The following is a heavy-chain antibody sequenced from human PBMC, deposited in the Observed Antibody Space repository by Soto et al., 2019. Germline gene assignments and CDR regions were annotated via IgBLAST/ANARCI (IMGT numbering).Heavy chain of an antibody. CDR1: GDSITSYY. J-gene: IGHJ4*02. D-gene: IGHD3-9*01. V-gene: IGHV4-59*01. CDR2: FYYSVTT. CDR3: ARGNDILTGYYSLGY. Sequence: SETLSLTCSVSGDSITSYYWSWIRQPPGKGLEWIGFFYYSVTTDYNPSLQSRATISVDTSKNQFSLKLSSVTAADTAVYYCARGNDILTGYYSLGYWGQGTQVTVSS.